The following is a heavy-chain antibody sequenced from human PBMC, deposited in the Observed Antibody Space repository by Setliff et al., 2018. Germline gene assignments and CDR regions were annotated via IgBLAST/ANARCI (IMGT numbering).Heavy chain of an antibody. V-gene: IGHV1-18*01. CDR1: GYTFTSYG. CDR3: ASDFWSGYYNPLDY. Sequence: GASVKVSCKASGYTFTSYGISWVRQAPGQGPEWMGWISAYNGNTNYAQKFQGWVTMTRDTSISTAYMELSSLRSEDTAVYYCASDFWSGYYNPLDYWGQGTLVTVSS. J-gene: IGHJ4*02. CDR2: ISAYNGNT. D-gene: IGHD3-3*01.